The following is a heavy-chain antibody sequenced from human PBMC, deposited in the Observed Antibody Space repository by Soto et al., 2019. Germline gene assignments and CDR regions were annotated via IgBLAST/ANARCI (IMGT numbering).Heavy chain of an antibody. V-gene: IGHV1-18*01. J-gene: IGHJ4*02. D-gene: IGHD3-16*01. Sequence: QVQLTQSGADVKMPGASVKVSCKATGHTFTKYGISWVRQAPGQGLEWVGWISANRGHTNYAHKFQDRVTTTTNTSTHTVYMELRRRTTDATAVYCGGRDGDAGDKGYLDSWGQGTLVTVSS. CDR1: GHTFTKYG. CDR2: ISANRGHT. CDR3: GRDGDAGDKGYLDS.